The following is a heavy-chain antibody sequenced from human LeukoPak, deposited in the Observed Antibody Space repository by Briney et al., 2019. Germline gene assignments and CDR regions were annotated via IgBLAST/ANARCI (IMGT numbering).Heavy chain of an antibody. CDR3: ATPYGSGSYHDYGMDV. J-gene: IGHJ6*04. CDR2: IYSGGST. V-gene: IGHV3-53*01. D-gene: IGHD3-10*01. CDR1: GFTVSSNY. Sequence: GGSLRLSCAASGFTVSSNYMSWVRQAPGKGLEWVSVIYSGGSTYCADSVKGRFTISRDNSKNTLYLQMNSLRAEDTAVYYCATPYGSGSYHDYGMDVWGKGTTVTVSS.